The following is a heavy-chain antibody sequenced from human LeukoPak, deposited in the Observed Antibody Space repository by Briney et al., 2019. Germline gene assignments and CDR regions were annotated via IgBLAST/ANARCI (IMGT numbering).Heavy chain of an antibody. Sequence: PGGSLRLSCEGSAFIFSGHWMNWVRQTPGKGLEWVASIKEDGSERQYVDSVKGRFSISRDNTKGSLFLQLNSLRAEDTAVCYCARDRGFIAAAAINWGQGTLVTVSS. V-gene: IGHV3-7*03. CDR2: IKEDGSER. CDR1: AFIFSGHW. CDR3: ARDRGFIAAAAIN. D-gene: IGHD6-13*01. J-gene: IGHJ4*02.